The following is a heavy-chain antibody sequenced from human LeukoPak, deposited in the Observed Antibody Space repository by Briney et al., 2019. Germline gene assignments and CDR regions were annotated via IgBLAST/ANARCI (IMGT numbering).Heavy chain of an antibody. CDR3: ARGSGNYDY. D-gene: IGHD6-19*01. J-gene: IGHJ4*02. CDR2: IKEDGSDK. V-gene: IGHV3-7*01. CDR1: GFTLSRSW. Sequence: PGGSLRLSCAASGFTLSRSWMTWVRQAPGKGLEWVANIKEDGSDKYYVDSVKSRFTISRDNAKNLLFLQMNSLRAEDTAVYYCARGSGNYDYWGQGTLVTVSS.